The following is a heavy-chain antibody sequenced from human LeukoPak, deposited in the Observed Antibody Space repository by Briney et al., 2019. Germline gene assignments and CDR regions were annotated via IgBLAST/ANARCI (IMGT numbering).Heavy chain of an antibody. CDR2: IRGSGGST. V-gene: IGHV3-23*01. CDR1: GFTFSNNA. D-gene: IGHD2-8*02. J-gene: IGHJ3*02. Sequence: GGSLRLSCAASGFTFSNNAMSWVRQAPGKGLEWVSAIRGSGGSTYYADSVKGRFTISRDNSKNTLSLQMNSLRAEDTAVYYCAKQGRSTGDAFDIWGQGTMVTVSS. CDR3: AKQGRSTGDAFDI.